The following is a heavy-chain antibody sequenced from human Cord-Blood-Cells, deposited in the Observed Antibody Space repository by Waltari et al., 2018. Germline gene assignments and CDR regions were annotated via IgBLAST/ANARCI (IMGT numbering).Heavy chain of an antibody. D-gene: IGHD3-10*01. CDR2: ISWDGGST. J-gene: IGHJ6*02. CDR1: GFTFDDYA. Sequence: EVQLVESGGVVVQPGGSLRLSCAASGFTFDDYAMHWVRQAPGKGLEWVSLISWDGGSTYYADSGKGRFTISRDNSKNSLYLQMNSLRAEDTALYYCARGAGFRELSHYYYGMDVWGQGTTVTVSS. V-gene: IGHV3-43D*04. CDR3: ARGAGFRELSHYYYGMDV.